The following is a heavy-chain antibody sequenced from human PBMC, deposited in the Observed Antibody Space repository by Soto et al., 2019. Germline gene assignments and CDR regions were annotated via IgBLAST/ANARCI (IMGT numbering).Heavy chain of an antibody. CDR2: ISYDGSNK. J-gene: IGHJ4*02. CDR1: GFTFSSYA. CDR3: ARPDYGSGSYPDY. Sequence: QVQLVESGGGVVQPGRSLRLSCAASGFTFSSYAMQWVRQAPGKGLEWVAVISYDGSNKYYADSVKGRFTISRDNSKTTLYLQMNSLRAEDTAVYYWARPDYGSGSYPDYWGQGALVTVSS. D-gene: IGHD3-10*01. V-gene: IGHV3-30-3*01.